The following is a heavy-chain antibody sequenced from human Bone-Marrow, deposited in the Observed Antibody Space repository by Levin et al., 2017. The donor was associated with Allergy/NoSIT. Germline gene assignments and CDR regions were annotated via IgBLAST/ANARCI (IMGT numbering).Heavy chain of an antibody. CDR1: GYSFTNYW. V-gene: IGHV5-51*01. J-gene: IGHJ4*02. CDR3: ARGGNIYGRYHFAH. D-gene: IGHD5-18*01. CDR2: IYPGDSDT. Sequence: GGSLRLSCQTSGYSFTNYWIGWVRQMPGKGLEWVGIIYPGDSDTRYSPSFQGQVTISADNSITTASLLWSSLKASDTAIYYCARGGNIYGRYHFAHWGRGTLVTVSS.